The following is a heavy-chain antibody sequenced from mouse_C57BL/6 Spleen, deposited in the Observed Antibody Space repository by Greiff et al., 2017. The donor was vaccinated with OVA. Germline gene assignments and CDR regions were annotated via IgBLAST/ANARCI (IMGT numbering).Heavy chain of an antibody. J-gene: IGHJ2*01. CDR3: ARSDSNYFDY. V-gene: IGHV1-63*01. Sequence: VKLVESGAELVRPGTSVKMSCKASGYTFTNYWIGWAKQRPGHGLEWIGDIYPGGGYTKYNEKFKGKATLTADKSSSTAYMQFSSLTSEDSAIYYCARSDSNYFDYWGQGTTLTVSS. CDR2: IYPGGGYT. CDR1: GYTFTNYW.